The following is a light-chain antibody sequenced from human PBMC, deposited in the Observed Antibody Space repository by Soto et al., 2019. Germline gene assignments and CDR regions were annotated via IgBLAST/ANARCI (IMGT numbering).Light chain of an antibody. CDR3: QTWGTGFRV. Sequence: PVLTQSPSASASLGASVKLTCTLSSRHSSYAIAWHQQQPERGPRYLMKLNSDGSHTKGDGIPDRFSGSNSGAERYLTISSLQSEDEADYYCQTWGTGFRVFGGGTKLTVL. CDR1: SRHSSYA. V-gene: IGLV4-69*01. J-gene: IGLJ3*02. CDR2: LNSDGSH.